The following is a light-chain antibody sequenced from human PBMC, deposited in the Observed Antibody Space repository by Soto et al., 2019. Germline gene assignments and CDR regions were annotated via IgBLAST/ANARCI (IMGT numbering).Light chain of an antibody. J-gene: IGKJ4*01. CDR2: DIS. CDR1: QSVSSN. Sequence: ETVMTQSPATLSVSPGERATFSCRASQSVSSNLAWYQQKPGQPPRLLIYDISTRATGIPTRFSGSGSGTEFTLTISSLQSEDFAVYYCQQYNSWPLTFGGGTKVDIK. V-gene: IGKV3D-15*01. CDR3: QQYNSWPLT.